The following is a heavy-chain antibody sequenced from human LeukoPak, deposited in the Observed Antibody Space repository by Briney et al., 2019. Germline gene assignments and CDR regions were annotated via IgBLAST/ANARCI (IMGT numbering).Heavy chain of an antibody. D-gene: IGHD3-3*01. V-gene: IGHV3-73*01. CDR2: IRSKANSYAT. CDR1: GVTFSGSA. J-gene: IGHJ4*02. Sequence: GGSLRLSCAASGVTFSGSAMHWGRQASGKGLEWVGRIRSKANSYATAYAASVKGRFTISRDDSKNTAYLQMNSLKTEDTAVYYCANHDFWSGYYIGGWGFGYWGQGTLVTVSS. CDR3: ANHDFWSGYYIGGWGFGY.